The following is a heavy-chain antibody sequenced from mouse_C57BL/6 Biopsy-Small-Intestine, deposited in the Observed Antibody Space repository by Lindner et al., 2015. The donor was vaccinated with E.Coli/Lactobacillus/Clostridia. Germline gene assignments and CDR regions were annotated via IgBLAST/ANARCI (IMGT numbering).Heavy chain of an antibody. Sequence: SVKVSCKASGGTFRTYAFTWVRQAPGQGLEWMGGIIPIYERAHYARKFQGRVTITADVDTSTAYMELSSLTPEDTAVYYCARGGIAEVGIPRRTDYWGQGSLVTVSS. CDR2: IIPIYERA. CDR1: GGTFRTYA. V-gene: IGHV1-79*01. J-gene: IGHJ4*01. CDR3: ARGGIAEVGIPRRTDY.